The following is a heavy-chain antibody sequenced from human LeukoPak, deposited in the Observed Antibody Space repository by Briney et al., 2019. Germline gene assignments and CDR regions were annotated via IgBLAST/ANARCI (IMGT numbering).Heavy chain of an antibody. CDR2: INHSVST. CDR3: ASGGRSGYYNWFDP. V-gene: IGHV4-34*01. Sequence: SETLSLTCAVYGGSFSGYYWSWIRQPPGKGLEWIGEINHSVSTHYNPSLKSRVTLSVDTSKNQFSLQLSSVTAADTAVYYCASGGRSGYYNWFDPWGQGTLVTVSS. CDR1: GGSFSGYY. J-gene: IGHJ5*02. D-gene: IGHD3-3*01.